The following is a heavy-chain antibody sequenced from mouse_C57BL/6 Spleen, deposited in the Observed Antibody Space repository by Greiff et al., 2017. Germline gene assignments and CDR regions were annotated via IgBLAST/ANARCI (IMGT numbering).Heavy chain of an antibody. CDR3: ARGITTSMDY. D-gene: IGHD1-1*01. CDR2: INPNNGGT. CDR1: GYTFTDYY. Sequence: VQLQQSGPELVKPGASVKISCKASGYTFTDYYMNWVKQSHGKSLEWIGDINPNNGGTSYNQKFKGKATLTVDKSSSTAYMELRSLTSEDSAVYYCARGITTSMDYWGQGTSVTVSS. V-gene: IGHV1-26*01. J-gene: IGHJ4*01.